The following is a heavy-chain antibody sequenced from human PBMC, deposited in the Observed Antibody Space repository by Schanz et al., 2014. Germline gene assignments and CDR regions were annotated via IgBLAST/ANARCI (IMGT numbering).Heavy chain of an antibody. CDR1: GFTVSSNY. J-gene: IGHJ6*02. CDR2: IYNGGGGRT. CDR3: AGAAYCRGAGCALYYALDV. Sequence: EVQLVESGGVVAQPGGSLRLSCAASGFTVSSNYMSWVRQAPGKGLEWVSVIYNGGGGRTYYADSVKGRFTISSDNSKNTVFLQMNSLRAEDTGVYYCAGAAYCRGAGCALYYALDVWGQGTTVTVSS. V-gene: IGHV3-53*01. D-gene: IGHD2-15*01.